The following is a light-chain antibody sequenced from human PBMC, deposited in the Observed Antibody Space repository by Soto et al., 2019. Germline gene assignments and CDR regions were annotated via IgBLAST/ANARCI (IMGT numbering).Light chain of an antibody. CDR2: DVS. CDR3: SSYTSSSTQ. CDR1: SSDVGGYNY. Sequence: QSALTQPASVSGSPGQSITISCTGTSSDVGGYNYVSWYQQRPGKAPKLMIYDVSNRPSGVSNRFSGSKSGNTASLTISGLQAEDEADYYCSSYTSSSTQFGGGTQLTVL. V-gene: IGLV2-14*01. J-gene: IGLJ2*01.